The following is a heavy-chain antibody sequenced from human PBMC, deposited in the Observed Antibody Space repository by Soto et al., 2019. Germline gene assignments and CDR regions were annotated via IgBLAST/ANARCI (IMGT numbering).Heavy chain of an antibody. D-gene: IGHD3-3*01. Sequence: PGGSLRLSCAASGFTFSSYGMHWVRQAPGKGLEWVAVIWYDGSNKYYADSVKGRFTISRDSSKNTLYLQMNSLRAEDTAVYHCARDILGGSYDFSHGGQGTLVTVSS. CDR3: ARDILGGSYDFSH. CDR2: IWYDGSNK. J-gene: IGHJ1*01. V-gene: IGHV3-33*01. CDR1: GFTFSSYG.